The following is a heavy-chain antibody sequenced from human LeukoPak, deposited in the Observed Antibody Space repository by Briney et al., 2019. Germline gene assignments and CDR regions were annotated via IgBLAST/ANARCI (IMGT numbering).Heavy chain of an antibody. CDR2: ISSNGGST. J-gene: IGHJ4*02. D-gene: IGHD3-22*01. Sequence: GGSLRLSCAASGFTLSSYIMYWLRQAPGKGLEYVSSISSNGGSTYYANSVKGRFTISRDNSKNTLYLQMGSLRAEDMAVYYCAGGGQPKYDSSGYLNYFDYGGQGTLVTVSS. CDR3: AGGGQPKYDSSGYLNYFDY. CDR1: GFTLSSYI. V-gene: IGHV3-64*01.